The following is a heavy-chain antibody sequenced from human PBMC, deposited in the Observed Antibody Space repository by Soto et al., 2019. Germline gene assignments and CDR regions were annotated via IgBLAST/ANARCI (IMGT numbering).Heavy chain of an antibody. V-gene: IGHV1-69*13. Sequence: SVKVSCKASGGTFSSYAISWVRQAPGQGLEWMGGIIPIFGTANYAQKFQGRVTITADESTSTAYMELSSLRSEDTAVYYCAIDYYDSSGYYWGYFDYWGQGTLVTVSS. D-gene: IGHD3-22*01. CDR3: AIDYYDSSGYYWGYFDY. CDR2: IIPIFGTA. J-gene: IGHJ4*02. CDR1: GGTFSSYA.